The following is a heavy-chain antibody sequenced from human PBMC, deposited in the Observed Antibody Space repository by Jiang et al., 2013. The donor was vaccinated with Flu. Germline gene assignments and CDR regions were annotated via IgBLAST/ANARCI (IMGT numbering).Heavy chain of an antibody. CDR3: AREAGLGYCSGGSCYAVDN. J-gene: IGHJ4*02. CDR2: LYTSGST. Sequence: GSGLVKPSQTLSLTCTVSGGSISSDSYYWSWIRQPAGKGLEWIGRLYTSGSTNFNPSLKSRVTMSVDTSKNQFSLKLSSVTAADTAIYYCAREAGLGYCSGGSCYAVDNWGQGTLVTVSS. D-gene: IGHD2-15*01. CDR1: GGSISSDSYY. V-gene: IGHV4-61*02.